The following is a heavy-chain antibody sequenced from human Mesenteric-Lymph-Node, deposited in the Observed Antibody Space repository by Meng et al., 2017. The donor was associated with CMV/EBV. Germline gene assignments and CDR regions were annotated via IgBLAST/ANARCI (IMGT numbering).Heavy chain of an antibody. CDR2: IDWDDDK. CDR1: GFSLTTSGMC. D-gene: IGHD3-22*01. CDR3: ARGYESSGFYPPFDY. Sequence: SGPTLVTPTQTLTLTCTFSGFSLTTSGMCVSWIRQPPGKALEWLAFIDWDDDKYYSTSLKTRLTISRDTSKNQVVLTMTNMDPEDTATYYCARGYESSGFYPPFDYWGQGTLVTVSS. V-gene: IGHV2-70*01. J-gene: IGHJ4*02.